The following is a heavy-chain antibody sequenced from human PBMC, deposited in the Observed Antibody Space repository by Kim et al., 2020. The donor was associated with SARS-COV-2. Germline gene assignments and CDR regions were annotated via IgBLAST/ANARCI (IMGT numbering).Heavy chain of an antibody. CDR2: IYYSGST. CDR3: ARLSGSVEVFQH. V-gene: IGHV4-39*01. J-gene: IGHJ1*01. CDR1: GGSLSSSSYY. D-gene: IGHD2-15*01. Sequence: SETLSLTFTVSGGSLSSSSYYWVCLRPPPGKGLEWIGSIYYSGSTYYTPSLKSPVTLSVSTSKNQFSLTRSSGTAADTAVYYCARLSGSVEVFQHWGQGTLVTVS.